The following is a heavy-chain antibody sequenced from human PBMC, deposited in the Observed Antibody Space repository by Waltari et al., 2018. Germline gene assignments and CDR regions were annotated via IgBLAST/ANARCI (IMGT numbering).Heavy chain of an antibody. J-gene: IGHJ5*02. V-gene: IGHV2-5*01. CDR2: IYWNDDK. CDR1: GFSLSTSGVG. CDR3: AHRGLYSSSRPGWFDP. Sequence: QITLKESGPTLVKPTQTLTLTCTFSGFSLSTSGVGVGWIRQPPGKALEWLALIYWNDDKRYSPSLKSRLTITKDTSKNQVVITMTNMDPVDTATYYCAHRGLYSSSRPGWFDPWGQGTLVTVSS. D-gene: IGHD6-13*01.